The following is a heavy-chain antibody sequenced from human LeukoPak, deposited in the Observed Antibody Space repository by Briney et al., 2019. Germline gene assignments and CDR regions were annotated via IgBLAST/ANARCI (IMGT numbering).Heavy chain of an antibody. Sequence: SQTLSLTCPVSGGSISSDYSYWNWIRQHPGKGLEWIGYIYYSGSTYYNPSLKSRVTMSVDTSKNQFSLKLSSATAADTAVYYCARDEYNSGWSKSFVCWGQGTLVTVSS. CDR1: GGSISSDYSY. CDR2: IYYSGST. CDR3: ARDEYNSGWSKSFVC. D-gene: IGHD6-19*01. V-gene: IGHV4-31*03. J-gene: IGHJ4*02.